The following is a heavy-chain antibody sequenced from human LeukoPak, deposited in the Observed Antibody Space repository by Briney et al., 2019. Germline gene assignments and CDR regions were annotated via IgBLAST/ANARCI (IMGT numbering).Heavy chain of an antibody. CDR2: VDYIGNT. CDR1: GGSMSGYH. CDR3: VRLDRPGGRTGDAFDV. V-gene: IGHV4-59*08. Sequence: SETLSLTCTVSGGSMSGYHWSWIRQPPGKGLEWIGYVDYIGNTNYSPSLRRRVTMSLDMSKNQFSLEMNWVTAADTAMFYCVRLDRPGGRTGDAFDVWGQGTMVTVSS. D-gene: IGHD1-26*01. J-gene: IGHJ3*01.